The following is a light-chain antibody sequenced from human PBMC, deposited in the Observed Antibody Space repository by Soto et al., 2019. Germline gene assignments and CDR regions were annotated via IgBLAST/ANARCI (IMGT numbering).Light chain of an antibody. J-gene: IGKJ5*01. CDR1: QVISSY. Sequence: DIQLTQSPSFLSSSVGDRATITFRASQVISSYLAWYQQKPGKDPKLLIYASSTLQSGVPSRFSGSGSGTEFTLTINSLQPEDFATYYCQQLNSYPITFGQGTQLEIK. V-gene: IGKV1-9*01. CDR3: QQLNSYPIT. CDR2: ASS.